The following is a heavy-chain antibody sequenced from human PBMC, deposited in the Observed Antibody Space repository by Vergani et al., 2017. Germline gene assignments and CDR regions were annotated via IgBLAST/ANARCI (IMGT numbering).Heavy chain of an antibody. Sequence: QVQLVESGGGLVKPGGSLRLSCAASGFSFSDHYMTWIRQAPGKGLEWVSYISNSGNTIEYADSVKGRFSISRDNAKNTLYLQMNSLRVEDTAVYYCARAYGRYDWFDYWGQRTLVTVSS. CDR3: ARAYGRYDWFDY. J-gene: IGHJ4*01. CDR1: GFSFSDHY. V-gene: IGHV3-11*01. D-gene: IGHD1-20*01. CDR2: ISNSGNTI.